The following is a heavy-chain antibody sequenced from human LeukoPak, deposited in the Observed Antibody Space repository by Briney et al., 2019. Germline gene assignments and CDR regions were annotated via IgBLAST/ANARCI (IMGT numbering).Heavy chain of an antibody. CDR3: ARAVGSGSFQTYYYYMDV. CDR2: IYTSGST. J-gene: IGHJ6*03. CDR1: GGSFSGYY. Sequence: SETLSLTCAVYGGSFSGYYWSWIRQPAGKGLEWIGRIYTSGSTNYNPSLKSRVTMSVDTSKNRFSLKLSSVTAADTAVYYCARAVGSGSFQTYYYYMDVWGKGTTVTISS. D-gene: IGHD3-10*01. V-gene: IGHV4-59*10.